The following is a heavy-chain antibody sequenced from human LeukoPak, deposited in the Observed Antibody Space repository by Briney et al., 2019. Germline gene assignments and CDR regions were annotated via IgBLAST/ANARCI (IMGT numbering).Heavy chain of an antibody. Sequence: ASVKVSCKASGYTFTSYDINWVRRATGQGLEWMGWMNPNSGNTGYAQKFQGRVTMTRNTSISTAYMELSSLRSEDTAVYYCARGLNYDFWSGYYRHYYYMDVGGKGTTVTVSS. CDR2: MNPNSGNT. V-gene: IGHV1-8*01. CDR3: ARGLNYDFWSGYYRHYYYMDV. D-gene: IGHD3-3*01. CDR1: GYTFTSYD. J-gene: IGHJ6*03.